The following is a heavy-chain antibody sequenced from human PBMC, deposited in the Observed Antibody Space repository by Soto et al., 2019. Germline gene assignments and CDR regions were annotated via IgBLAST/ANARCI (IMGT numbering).Heavy chain of an antibody. D-gene: IGHD3-10*01. CDR1: GGSISSGDYY. J-gene: IGHJ6*02. Sequence: SSETLSLTCTVSGGSISSGDYYWSWIRQPPGKGLEWIGYIYYSGSTYYNPSLKSRVTISVDTSKNQFSLKLSSVTAADTAVYYCARGVTMVRGVIITPDGMDVWGQGTTVTVSS. V-gene: IGHV4-30-4*01. CDR2: IYYSGST. CDR3: ARGVTMVRGVIITPDGMDV.